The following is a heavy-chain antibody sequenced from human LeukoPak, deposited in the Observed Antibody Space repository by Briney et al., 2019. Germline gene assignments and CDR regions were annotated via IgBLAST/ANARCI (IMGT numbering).Heavy chain of an antibody. J-gene: IGHJ4*02. CDR1: GYRFTSCR. CDR3: ARSASSSWHFDD. CDR2: IYPGDSDT. V-gene: IGHV5-51*01. Sequence: GESLKISCKGSGYRFTSCRIGWVRQMPGKGLEWMGIIYPGDSDTTYSPSFQGQVTISADKSISTAYLQWSSLKASDSAMYHCARSASSSWHFDDWGQGTLVTVSS. D-gene: IGHD6-13*01.